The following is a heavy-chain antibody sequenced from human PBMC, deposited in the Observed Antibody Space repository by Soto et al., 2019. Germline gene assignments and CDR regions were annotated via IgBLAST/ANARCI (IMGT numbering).Heavy chain of an antibody. Sequence: QVQLQESGPGRVQPSQTLSLTCTVSGGSISSGSYYWSWIRQPPGKGLEWIGYIHYRGSTDYNPSLKSQVTISVDTSKNQFSLKLNSVTAADTAVYYCARELLPMVGAAYGMDVWGQGTTVTVSS. V-gene: IGHV4-30-4*01. CDR1: GGSISSGSYY. CDR3: ARELLPMVGAAYGMDV. CDR2: IHYRGST. J-gene: IGHJ6*02. D-gene: IGHD3-10*02.